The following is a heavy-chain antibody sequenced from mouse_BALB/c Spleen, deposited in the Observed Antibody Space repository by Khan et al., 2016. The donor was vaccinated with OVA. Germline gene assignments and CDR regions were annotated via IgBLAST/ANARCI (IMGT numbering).Heavy chain of an antibody. J-gene: IGHJ4*01. D-gene: IGHD3-3*01. V-gene: IGHV1-18*01. CDR2: INPKNGVT. Sequence: EVQLQQSGPELVKPGASVKISCKTSGYTFTEYTLHWVKQSHGKSLEWVGVINPKNGVTSYNPKFKGKAKMTVDNSSSTAYMEVRSLTSEYCVVYYCERDAGLYWGQGTSVTVSS. CDR1: GYTFTEYT. CDR3: ERDAGLY.